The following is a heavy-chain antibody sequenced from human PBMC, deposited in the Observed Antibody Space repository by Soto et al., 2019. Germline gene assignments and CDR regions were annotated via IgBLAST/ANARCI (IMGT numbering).Heavy chain of an antibody. D-gene: IGHD3-3*01. Sequence: GGSLRLSCAASGFTFSSYWMSWVRQAPGKGLEWVANIKQDGSEKYYVDSVKGRFTISRDNAKNSLYLQMNSLRAEDTAVYYCARDLRVTIFGVVRFGSGYGMDVWGQGTTVTVSS. J-gene: IGHJ6*02. V-gene: IGHV3-7*03. CDR3: ARDLRVTIFGVVRFGSGYGMDV. CDR1: GFTFSSYW. CDR2: IKQDGSEK.